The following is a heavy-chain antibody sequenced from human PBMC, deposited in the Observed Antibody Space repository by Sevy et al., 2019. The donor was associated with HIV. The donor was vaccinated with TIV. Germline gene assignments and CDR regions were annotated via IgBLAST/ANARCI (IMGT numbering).Heavy chain of an antibody. D-gene: IGHD5-12*01. J-gene: IGHJ6*03. V-gene: IGHV3-53*01. Sequence: GGSLRLSCAVSGFTVSNNFLNWVRQSPGKGLEWVSTVYSDLRTFYADSVKGRFTGSRDDPKNALYLQMNSLRAEDTAVYYCARVIDGYHREFNYFYYYMDVWGKGTTVTVSS. CDR1: GFTVSNNF. CDR2: VYSDLRT. CDR3: ARVIDGYHREFNYFYYYMDV.